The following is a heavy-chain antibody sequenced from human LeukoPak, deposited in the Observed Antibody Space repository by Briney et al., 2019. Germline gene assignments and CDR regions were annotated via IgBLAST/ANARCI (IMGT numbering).Heavy chain of an antibody. CDR2: MNPNSGNT. D-gene: IGHD4-11*01. V-gene: IGHV1-8*01. CDR3: ARGRGNMTTGSAAFDI. J-gene: IGHJ3*02. Sequence: GSVKVSCKASGYTFTSYDINWVRQGTGQGFEWMGWMNPNSGNTGSAQKFQDRVTMTRDTSITPAYMELSRLRSDDTAVYYCARGRGNMTTGSAAFDIWGQGTMVTVSS. CDR1: GYTFTSYD.